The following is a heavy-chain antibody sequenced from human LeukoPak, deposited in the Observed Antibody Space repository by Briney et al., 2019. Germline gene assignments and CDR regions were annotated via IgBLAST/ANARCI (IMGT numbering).Heavy chain of an antibody. CDR2: IFYNGNT. CDR1: GGSILDSTYY. D-gene: IGHD3-22*01. V-gene: IGHV4-39*01. J-gene: IGHJ5*02. Sequence: PSETLSLTCTVSGGSILDSTYYWAWIRQPPGKRLEWIATIFYNGNTHYNPSLKSRVTMSVDTVKNQFSLNLNSVTAADTAVYYCARQSSGYYYGWFDPWGQGTLVTVSS. CDR3: ARQSSGYYYGWFDP.